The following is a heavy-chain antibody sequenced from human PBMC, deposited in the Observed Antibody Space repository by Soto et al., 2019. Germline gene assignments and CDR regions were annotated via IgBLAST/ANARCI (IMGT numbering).Heavy chain of an antibody. CDR1: CYTFSSFG. Sequence: ASVKVSCKASCYTFSSFGISWVRQAPGQGPEWVGWINPYNGHTDSAQSLQGRVTVSTDTSTSTAYMELRSLRADDTAVYYCARPSGYGHGWGDLGYDPFDIWGQGTMVTVSS. D-gene: IGHD5-18*01. J-gene: IGHJ3*02. CDR2: INPYNGHT. CDR3: ARPSGYGHGWGDLGYDPFDI. V-gene: IGHV1-18*01.